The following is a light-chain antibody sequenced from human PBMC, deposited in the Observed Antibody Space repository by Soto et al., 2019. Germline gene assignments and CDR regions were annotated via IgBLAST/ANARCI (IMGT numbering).Light chain of an antibody. V-gene: IGKV3-20*01. Sequence: EIVLTQSPGTLSLSPGERATLSYRASQSVSSSLAWYQQRPGQAPRLLIYDASSRATGIPDRFSGSGSGTDFTLTISRLETEDFAVYYCQHYGSSRTFGQGTKVEIK. J-gene: IGKJ1*01. CDR3: QHYGSSRT. CDR2: DAS. CDR1: QSVSSS.